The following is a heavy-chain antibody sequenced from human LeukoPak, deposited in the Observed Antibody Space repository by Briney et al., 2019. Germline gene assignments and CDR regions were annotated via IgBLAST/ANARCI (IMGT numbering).Heavy chain of an antibody. Sequence: PSETLSLTCTVSGGSISSSSYYWGWIRQPPGKGLEWIGSIYYGGSTYYNPSLKSRVTMSVDTSKNQFSLKVSSVTAADTAVYYCARDAGHQLSRRNYYAMDVWGQGTTVTVSS. J-gene: IGHJ6*02. CDR3: ARDAGHQLSRRNYYAMDV. CDR2: IYYGGST. D-gene: IGHD2-2*01. CDR1: GGSISSSSYY. V-gene: IGHV4-39*07.